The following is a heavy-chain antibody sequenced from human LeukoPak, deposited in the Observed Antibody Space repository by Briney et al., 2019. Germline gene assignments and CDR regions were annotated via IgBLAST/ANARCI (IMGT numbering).Heavy chain of an antibody. CDR3: ARDRRDSGWFDP. Sequence: SETLSLTCTVSGYSISSGYYWGWIRQPPGKGLEWIGSIYHSGSTYYNPSLKSRVTISVDTSKNQFSLKLSSVTAADTAVYYCARDRRDSGWFDPWGQGTLVTVSS. CDR2: IYHSGST. J-gene: IGHJ5*02. CDR1: GYSISSGYY. V-gene: IGHV4-38-2*02. D-gene: IGHD1-26*01.